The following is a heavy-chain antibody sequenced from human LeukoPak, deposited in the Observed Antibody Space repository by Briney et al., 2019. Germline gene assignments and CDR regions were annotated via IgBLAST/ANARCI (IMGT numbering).Heavy chain of an antibody. Sequence: GGSLGLSCTASGFTFSNFWMGWVRHAPGRGLEWVANIKQDETEKFYLGSVKGRFTISRDNAKNSLYLQINSLRVEDTAVYYCALEGDGYNGPDYWGQGTLVTVSS. V-gene: IGHV3-7*03. D-gene: IGHD5-24*01. CDR1: GFTFSNFW. CDR3: ALEGDGYNGPDY. J-gene: IGHJ4*02. CDR2: IKQDETEK.